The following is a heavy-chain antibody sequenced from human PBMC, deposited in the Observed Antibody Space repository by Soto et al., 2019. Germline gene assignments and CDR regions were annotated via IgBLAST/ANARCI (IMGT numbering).Heavy chain of an antibody. D-gene: IGHD6-13*01. V-gene: IGHV3-9*01. Sequence: GGSLRLSCAASGFTFDDYAIHWVRQVPGKGLEWVSGINWNSGSIGYADSVKGRFAISSDNAKNSLHLQMNSLRAEDTAFYYCVKDESINWYSGHFRHWGQGTLVTVS. J-gene: IGHJ1*01. CDR1: GFTFDDYA. CDR3: VKDESINWYSGHFRH. CDR2: INWNSGSI.